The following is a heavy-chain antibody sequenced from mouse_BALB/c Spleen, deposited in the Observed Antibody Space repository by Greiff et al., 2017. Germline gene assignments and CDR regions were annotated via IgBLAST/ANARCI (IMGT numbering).Heavy chain of an antibody. J-gene: IGHJ4*01. D-gene: IGHD2-4*01. CDR2: ISSGGSYT. V-gene: IGHV5-9-1*01. CDR3: ARLRSTMITTDAMDY. CDR1: GFTFSSYA. Sequence: DVMLVESGGGLVKPGGSLKLSCAASGFTFSSYAMSWVRQTPEKRLEWVATISSGGSYTYYPDSVKGRFTISRDNAKNTLYLQMSSLRSEDTAMYYCARLRSTMITTDAMDYWGQGTSVTVSS.